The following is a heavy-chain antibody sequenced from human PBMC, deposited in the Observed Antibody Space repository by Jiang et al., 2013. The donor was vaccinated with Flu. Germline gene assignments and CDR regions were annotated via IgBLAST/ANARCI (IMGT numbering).Heavy chain of an antibody. CDR1: GYIFANFY. Sequence: SGAEVKQPGASVKVSCKASGYIFANFYIHWVRQAPGQGPEWMGWINPDSGDTNSAQNFRGRVSLTRDTSISTAYMELNRLRSDDTAVYYCVGLYKFGYYYNYWGQGTLVTVSS. CDR3: VGLYKFGYYYNY. CDR2: INPDSGDT. J-gene: IGHJ4*02. V-gene: IGHV1-2*02. D-gene: IGHD3-16*01.